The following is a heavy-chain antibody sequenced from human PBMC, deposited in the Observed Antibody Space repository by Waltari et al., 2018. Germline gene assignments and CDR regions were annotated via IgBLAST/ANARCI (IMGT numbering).Heavy chain of an antibody. J-gene: IGHJ5*02. V-gene: IGHV3-21*01. D-gene: IGHD1-26*01. CDR3: ARSSPQGTPGGIDH. Sequence: EVLLMETGGGLVKPGGSLRLSCAVSGFIVNTSDMHWVRQAPGKGPEWVSMITRSSSFIYYANSVKGRFTVSRDDAEKSLFLQMDSLTVEDTAVYYCARSSPQGTPGGIDHWGQGTLVTVSS. CDR1: GFIVNTSD. CDR2: ITRSSSFI.